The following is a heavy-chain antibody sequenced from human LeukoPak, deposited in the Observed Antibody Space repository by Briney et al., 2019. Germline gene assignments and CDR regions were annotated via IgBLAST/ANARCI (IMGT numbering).Heavy chain of an antibody. CDR1: GFTFSSYG. CDR2: IWYDGSNK. V-gene: IGHV3-33*01. J-gene: IGHJ6*02. CDR3: ARGRFNYGWGMDV. D-gene: IGHD5-18*01. Sequence: GGSLRLSCAASGFTFSSYGMHWVRQAPGKGLEWVAVIWYDGSNKYYADSVKGRFTTSRDNSKNTLYLQMNSLRAEDTAVYYCARGRFNYGWGMDVWGQGTTVIVSS.